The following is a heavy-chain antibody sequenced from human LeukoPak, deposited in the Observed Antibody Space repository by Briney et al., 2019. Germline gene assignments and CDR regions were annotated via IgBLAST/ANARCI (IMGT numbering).Heavy chain of an antibody. Sequence: KPSETLSLTCTVSGGSISSNDYYWDWIRQPPGMGLEYIGSIYYSGSTYYNPSLKSRVTISVDTSKNQFSLKLSSVTAADTAVYYCARQIVLMVYAIRPDAFDIWGQGTMVTVSS. D-gene: IGHD2-8*01. J-gene: IGHJ3*02. CDR2: IYYSGST. V-gene: IGHV4-39*01. CDR3: ARQIVLMVYAIRPDAFDI. CDR1: GGSISSNDYY.